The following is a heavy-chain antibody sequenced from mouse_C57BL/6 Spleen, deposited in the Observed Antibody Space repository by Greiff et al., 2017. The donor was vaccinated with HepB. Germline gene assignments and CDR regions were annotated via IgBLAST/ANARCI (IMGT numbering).Heavy chain of an antibody. Sequence: EVQLVESGGDLVKPGGSLKLSCAASGFTFSSYGMSWVRQTPDKRLEWVATISSGGSYTYYPDSVKGRFTISRDNAKNTLYLQMSSLKSEDTAMYYCARHEWVYWYFDVWGTGTTVTVSS. CDR1: GFTFSSYG. J-gene: IGHJ1*03. CDR2: ISSGGSYT. CDR3: ARHEWVYWYFDV. V-gene: IGHV5-6*01. D-gene: IGHD1-3*01.